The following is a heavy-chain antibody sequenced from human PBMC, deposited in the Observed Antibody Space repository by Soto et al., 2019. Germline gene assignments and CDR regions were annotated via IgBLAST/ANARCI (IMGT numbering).Heavy chain of an antibody. J-gene: IGHJ5*02. V-gene: IGHV4-39*01. D-gene: IGHD2-21*01. Sequence: QLQLLESGPGLVKASETLSLTCSVSGGSISTSRSYWAWIRQPPGKGLEWLANIFYSGSTFYNPSLASRVSVSVDTSKNEFSLKLRSVTAADTAVYYCERQPTTGDTDLWFDPWGQGTLVTVSS. CDR3: ERQPTTGDTDLWFDP. CDR1: GGSISTSRSY. CDR2: IFYSGST.